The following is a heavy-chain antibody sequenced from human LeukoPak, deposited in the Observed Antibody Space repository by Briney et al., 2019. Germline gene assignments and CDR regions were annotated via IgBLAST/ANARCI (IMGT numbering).Heavy chain of an antibody. J-gene: IGHJ6*03. D-gene: IGHD1-1*01. CDR2: IGTASDT. CDR3: ARGPPRGKYYYMDV. V-gene: IGHV3-13*01. CDR1: GFTFSSFD. Sequence: GRSLRLSCAASGFTFSSFDMHWVRQPTGQGLEWASTIGTASDTYYPGSVEGRFTLSRDNAKNSLYLQMNSLTAGDTAVYYCARGPPRGKYYYMDVWGKGTTVTVSS.